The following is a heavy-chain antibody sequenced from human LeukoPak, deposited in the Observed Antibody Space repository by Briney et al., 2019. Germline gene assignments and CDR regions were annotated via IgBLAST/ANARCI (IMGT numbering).Heavy chain of an antibody. D-gene: IGHD6-19*01. V-gene: IGHV3-7*01. CDR1: GFTFSSYW. J-gene: IGHJ4*02. Sequence: GGSLRLSCAASGFTFSSYWMSWVRQAPGKGLEWVANIKQDGSEKYYVDSVKGRFTISRDNAKNSLYLQMNSLRAEDTAVYYCASSDERTSSAWYPPGDYWGQGTLVTVSS. CDR3: ASSDERTSSAWYPPGDY. CDR2: IKQDGSEK.